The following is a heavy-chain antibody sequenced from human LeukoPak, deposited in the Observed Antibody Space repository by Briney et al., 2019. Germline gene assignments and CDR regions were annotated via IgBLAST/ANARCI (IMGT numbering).Heavy chain of an antibody. CDR1: GFTFSSYS. CDR2: IRGSSSYI. J-gene: IGHJ4*02. Sequence: GGSLRLSCAASGFTFSSYSMNWVRQAPGKGLEWVSSIRGSSSYIYYADSVKGRFTISRDNAKNSLYLQMNSLRVEDAAVYYCARGYSSWHDYWGQGTLVTVSS. CDR3: ARGYSSWHDY. D-gene: IGHD6-13*01. V-gene: IGHV3-21*01.